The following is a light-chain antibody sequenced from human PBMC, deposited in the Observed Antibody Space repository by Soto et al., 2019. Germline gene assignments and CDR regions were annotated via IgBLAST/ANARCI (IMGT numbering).Light chain of an antibody. V-gene: IGLV2-11*01. Sequence: QSVLTQPRSVSGSPGQSVTISCTGTSSDVGGYNYVSWSQKPPGKPPKLIFYVFIKRLSGVLVLFLASKFGNPASLTFFGLRAEDEADYYCCSYEGSYTYAFGTGTKVPAL. CDR1: SSDVGGYNY. CDR2: VFI. CDR3: CSYEGSYTYA. J-gene: IGLJ1*01.